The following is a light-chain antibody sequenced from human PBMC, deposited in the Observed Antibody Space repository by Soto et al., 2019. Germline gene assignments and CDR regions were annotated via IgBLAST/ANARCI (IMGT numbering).Light chain of an antibody. J-gene: IGKJ1*01. CDR2: RTS. Sequence: DIQMTQSPSTLSASVEDRVTITCRASQSISIWLAWFQQKPGQAPKLLIYRTSTLESGVPSRFSGSGSGTEFTLTISRLQPDDFATYYCHRYNSFSGTFGQGTKVEIK. CDR3: HRYNSFSGT. CDR1: QSISIW. V-gene: IGKV1-5*03.